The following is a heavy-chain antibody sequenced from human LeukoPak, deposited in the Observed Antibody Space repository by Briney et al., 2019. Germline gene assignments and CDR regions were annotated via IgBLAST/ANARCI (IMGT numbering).Heavy chain of an antibody. D-gene: IGHD3-10*01. V-gene: IGHV3-48*04. J-gene: IGHJ4*02. CDR2: ITYGSDTI. Sequence: GGSLRLSCVASGFYFYGHAMLWLRQAPGQGLEWVAYITYGSDTIFYADSVKGRFTVSRDNAKISLYLQMDSLRAEDTAVYYCTRYHLGSYFRDPFDHWGQGTLVTVSS. CDR3: TRYHLGSYFRDPFDH. CDR1: GFYFYGHA.